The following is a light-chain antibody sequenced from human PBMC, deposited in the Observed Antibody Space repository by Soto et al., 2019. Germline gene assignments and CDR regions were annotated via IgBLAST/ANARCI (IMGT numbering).Light chain of an antibody. V-gene: IGKV3-20*01. CDR2: GAS. Sequence: EIVLTQSPGTLSLSPGERAILSCRASQTVTSSYLAWYQQRPGQAPRLLIFGASNRATDIPDRFSGSGSGTDFTLTISGLEPEDFAVFYCQQYARSPYTFGQGTNLEI. CDR3: QQYARSPYT. CDR1: QTVTSSY. J-gene: IGKJ2*01.